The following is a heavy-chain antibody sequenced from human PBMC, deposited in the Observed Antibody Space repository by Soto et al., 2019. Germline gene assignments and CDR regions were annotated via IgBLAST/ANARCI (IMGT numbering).Heavy chain of an antibody. V-gene: IGHV3-66*01. D-gene: IGHD3-16*01. J-gene: IGHJ4*02. CDR3: ARDPWAADY. CDR1: GFTVSTKY. Sequence: EVQLVESGGGLVQPGGSLRLSCAASGFTVSTKYMSWVRQAPGKGLEWVSVIYSGGSTFYADSVRGRFNISRDNSKNTVNLQMHSLSAEDTAVYYCARDPWAADYWGQGTLVTVSS. CDR2: IYSGGST.